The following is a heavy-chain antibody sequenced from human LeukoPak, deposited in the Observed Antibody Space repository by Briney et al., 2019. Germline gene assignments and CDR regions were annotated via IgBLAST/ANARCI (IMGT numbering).Heavy chain of an antibody. CDR1: GFTFSSYG. D-gene: IGHD2-15*01. V-gene: IGHV3-30*02. J-gene: IGHJ6*03. Sequence: GGSLRLSCAASGFTFSSYGMHWVRQAPGKGLEWVAFIRYDGSNKYYADSVKGRFTISRDNSKNTLYLQMNSLRAEDTAVYYCARGVNKIVVVVAADYYYYYMDVWGKGTTVTVSS. CDR3: ARGVNKIVVVVAADYYYYYMDV. CDR2: IRYDGSNK.